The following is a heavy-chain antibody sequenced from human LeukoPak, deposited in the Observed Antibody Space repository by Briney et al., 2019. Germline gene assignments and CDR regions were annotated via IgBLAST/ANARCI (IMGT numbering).Heavy chain of an antibody. Sequence: ASVKVSCKASGGTFISYAISWVRQAPGQGLEWMGRIIPIFGTANYAQKFQGRVTITTDESTSTAYMELSSLRSEDTAVYYCARDGCSSTGTRSGGSCFDLYWGQGTLVTVSS. CDR1: GGTFISYA. V-gene: IGHV1-69*05. CDR2: IIPIFGTA. D-gene: IGHD2-15*01. CDR3: ARDGCSSTGTRSGGSCFDLY. J-gene: IGHJ4*02.